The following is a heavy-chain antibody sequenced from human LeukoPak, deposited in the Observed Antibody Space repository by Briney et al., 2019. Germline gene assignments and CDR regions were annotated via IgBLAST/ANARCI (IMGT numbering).Heavy chain of an antibody. CDR2: IKQDGSEK. V-gene: IGHV3-7*01. CDR3: ARYLGDRSDYGDYFDY. D-gene: IGHD4-17*01. Sequence: PGGSLRLSCAASGFTFSSYWMSWVRQAPGKGLEWVANIKQDGSEKYYVDSVKGRFTISRDNAKNSLYLQMNSLRAEDTAVYYCARYLGDRSDYGDYFDYWGQGTLVTVSS. CDR1: GFTFSSYW. J-gene: IGHJ4*02.